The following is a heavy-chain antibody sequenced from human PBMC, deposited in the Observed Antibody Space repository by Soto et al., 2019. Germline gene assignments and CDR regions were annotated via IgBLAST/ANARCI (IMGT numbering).Heavy chain of an antibody. CDR2: IDPSDSYT. CDR3: ARQARWYSSGWYGGVRYYGMDV. V-gene: IGHV5-10-1*01. Sequence: GESLKISFKCSGYSFTSYWISWVRQLPGKGLEWMGRIDPSDSYTNYSPSFQGHVTISADKSISTAYLQWSSLKASDTAMYYCARQARWYSSGWYGGVRYYGMDVWGQGTTVTVSS. CDR1: GYSFTSYW. J-gene: IGHJ6*02. D-gene: IGHD6-19*01.